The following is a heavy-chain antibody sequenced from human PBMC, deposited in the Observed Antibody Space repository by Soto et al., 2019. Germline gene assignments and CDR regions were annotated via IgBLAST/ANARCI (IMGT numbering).Heavy chain of an antibody. J-gene: IGHJ4*02. CDR3: ARANVDTSVVNEYYSDY. D-gene: IGHD5-18*01. Sequence: GGSLRLSCAVFGFTLSNYKMSWVRQAPGKWLEWVSSVSSTSGYIYYGDSVKGRFTISRDNSKNSLYLQMNSLRAEDTAVYYCARANVDTSVVNEYYSDYWGQGTLVTVSS. CDR1: GFTLSNYK. CDR2: VSSTSGYI. V-gene: IGHV3-21*01.